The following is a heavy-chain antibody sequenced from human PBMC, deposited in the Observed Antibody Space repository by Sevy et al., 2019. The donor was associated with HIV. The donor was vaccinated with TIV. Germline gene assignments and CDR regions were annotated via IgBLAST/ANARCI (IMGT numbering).Heavy chain of an antibody. CDR1: GFTFSDHY. D-gene: IGHD6-13*01. V-gene: IGHV3-72*01. CDR3: ATHAGIAAAGRVFDY. Sequence: GGSLRLSCAASGFTFSDHYMEWVRQAPGKGLEWVGRIRNKADSYTTEYAASVKGRFTISRDDSKNSLYLLMNSLETEDTAGYYCATHAGIAAAGRVFDYWGQGTLVTVSS. J-gene: IGHJ4*02. CDR2: IRNKADSYTT.